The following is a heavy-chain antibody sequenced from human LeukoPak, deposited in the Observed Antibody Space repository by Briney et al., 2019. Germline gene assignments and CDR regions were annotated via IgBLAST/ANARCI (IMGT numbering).Heavy chain of an antibody. V-gene: IGHV4-34*01. CDR2: INHSGST. CDR3: ARASDIVVVPAAMGFDY. Sequence: SETLSLTCAVYGGSFSGCYWSWIRQPPGKGLEWIGEINHSGSTNYNPSLKSRVTISVDTSKNQFSLKLSSVTAADTAVYYCARASDIVVVPAAMGFDYWGQGTLVTVSS. CDR1: GGSFSGCY. J-gene: IGHJ4*02. D-gene: IGHD2-2*01.